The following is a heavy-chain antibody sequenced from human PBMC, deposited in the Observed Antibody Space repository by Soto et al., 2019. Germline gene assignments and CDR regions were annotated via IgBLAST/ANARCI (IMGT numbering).Heavy chain of an antibody. J-gene: IGHJ6*02. D-gene: IGHD3-10*01. CDR3: ARDGEYYGSGSYYSYYYYGMDV. CDR1: GYTFTSYG. Sequence: GASVKVSCKASGYTFTSYGISWVRQAPGQGLEWMGWISAYNGNTNYAQKLQGRVTMTTDTSTSTAYMELRSLRSDDAAVYYCARDGEYYGSGSYYSYYYYGMDVWGQGTTVTVSS. CDR2: ISAYNGNT. V-gene: IGHV1-18*01.